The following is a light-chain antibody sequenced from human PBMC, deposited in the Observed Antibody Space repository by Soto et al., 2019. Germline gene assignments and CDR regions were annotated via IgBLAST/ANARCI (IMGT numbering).Light chain of an antibody. CDR1: SSDVGGYNY. CDR3: SSYTSSSTLVV. CDR2: DVS. Sequence: QSALTQPASVSGSPGQSITISCTGTSSDVGGYNYVSWYQQHPGKAPKLMIYDVSNRPSGVSNRFSGSKSGNTASLTISRLQAEDEADYYCSSYTSSSTLVVFGTGTKVTVL. J-gene: IGLJ1*01. V-gene: IGLV2-14*01.